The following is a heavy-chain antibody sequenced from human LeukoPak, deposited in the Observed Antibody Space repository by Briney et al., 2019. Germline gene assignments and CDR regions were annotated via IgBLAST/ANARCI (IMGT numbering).Heavy chain of an antibody. V-gene: IGHV4-61*02. CDR2: IYTSGST. Sequence: PSETLSLTCTVSGGSISSGSHYWSWIRQPAGKGLEWIGRIYTSGSTNYNPSLKSRVTISVDTSKNQFSLKLSSVTAADTAVYYCARDFDYWGQGTLVTVSS. CDR1: GGSISSGSHY. CDR3: ARDFDY. J-gene: IGHJ4*02.